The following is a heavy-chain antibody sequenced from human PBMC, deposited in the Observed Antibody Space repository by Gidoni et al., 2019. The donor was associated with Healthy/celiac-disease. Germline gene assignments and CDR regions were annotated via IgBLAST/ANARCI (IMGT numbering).Heavy chain of an antibody. V-gene: IGHV1-46*01. D-gene: IGHD3-10*01. CDR3: ARVQGYYGSGRMDV. J-gene: IGHJ6*02. CDR1: GSTFTSYD. Sequence: QVQLVPSVTDVHTPGASVKVSCNASGSTFTSYDMHGVRQAPGQGLEWMGIINPSGGSTSYAQKFQGRVTMTRETSTSTVYMELSSLRSEDTAVYYCARVQGYYGSGRMDVWGQGTTVTVSS. CDR2: INPSGGST.